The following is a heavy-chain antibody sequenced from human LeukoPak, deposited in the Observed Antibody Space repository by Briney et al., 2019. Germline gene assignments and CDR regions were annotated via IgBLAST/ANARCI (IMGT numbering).Heavy chain of an antibody. J-gene: IGHJ4*02. CDR3: ARDRLGYYDTTGFDY. Sequence: GGSLRLSCVASGFRFDDYGMNWVRQAPGEGLEWVSSITSLSTYIYYADSVKGRFTISRDNAKNSPYLQMNSLRAEDTAVYYCARDRLGYYDTTGFDYWGQGTLVTVSS. CDR2: ITSLSTYI. CDR1: GFRFDDYG. D-gene: IGHD3-22*01. V-gene: IGHV3-21*01.